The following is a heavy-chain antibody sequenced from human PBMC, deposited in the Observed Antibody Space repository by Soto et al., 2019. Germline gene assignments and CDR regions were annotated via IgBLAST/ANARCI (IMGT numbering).Heavy chain of an antibody. CDR1: RGSISSSSYY. CDR2: IYYSGST. Sequence: PSVTLSLTCTLSRGSISSSSYYRVLIRQPPGKGLEWIGSIYYSGSTYYNPSLKSRVTISVDTSKNQFSLKLSSVTAADTAVYYCASQQLVHYYYGMDVWGQGTTIT. J-gene: IGHJ6*02. V-gene: IGHV4-39*01. D-gene: IGHD6-13*01. CDR3: ASQQLVHYYYGMDV.